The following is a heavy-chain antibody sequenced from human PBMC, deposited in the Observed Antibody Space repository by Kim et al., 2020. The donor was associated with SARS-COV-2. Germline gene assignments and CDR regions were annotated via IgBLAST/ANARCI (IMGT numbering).Heavy chain of an antibody. CDR3: AKAAYYDYIWGSYRFEYYYYYGMDV. Sequence: GGSLRLSCAASGFTFDDYAMHWVRQAPGKGLEWVSGISWNSGSIGYADSVKGRFTISRDNVKNSLYLQMNSLRAEDMALYYCAKAAYYDYIWGSYRFEYYYYYGMDVWGQGTTVTVSS. CDR1: GFTFDDYA. J-gene: IGHJ6*02. CDR2: ISWNSGSI. D-gene: IGHD3-16*02. V-gene: IGHV3-9*03.